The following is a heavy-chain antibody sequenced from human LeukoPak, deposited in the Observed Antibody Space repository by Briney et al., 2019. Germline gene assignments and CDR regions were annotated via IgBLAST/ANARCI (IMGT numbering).Heavy chain of an antibody. CDR1: GYSISSGYY. J-gene: IGHJ4*02. CDR3: ARDIVGATTSVY. D-gene: IGHD1-26*01. CDR2: IYHSGST. V-gene: IGHV4-38-2*02. Sequence: MSSETLSLTCTVSGYSISSGYYWGWMRQPPGKGLEWIGSIYHSGSTYYNPSLKSRVTISVDTSKNQFSLKLSSVTAADTAVYYRARDIVGATTSVYWGQGTLVTVSS.